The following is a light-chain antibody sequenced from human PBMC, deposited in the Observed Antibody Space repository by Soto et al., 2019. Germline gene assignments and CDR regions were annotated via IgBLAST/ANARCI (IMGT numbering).Light chain of an antibody. V-gene: IGKV3-15*01. CDR3: QQYNDWPPWT. Sequence: ERALTQSPVTLSVSPGERVTLSCRASQSVSMNLAWYQQKPGQAPRLLIYDASSRATGVPARFSGSGSGTEFTLTISSLQSEDLAVYYCQQYNDWPPWTFGQGTKVEI. J-gene: IGKJ1*01. CDR1: QSVSMN. CDR2: DAS.